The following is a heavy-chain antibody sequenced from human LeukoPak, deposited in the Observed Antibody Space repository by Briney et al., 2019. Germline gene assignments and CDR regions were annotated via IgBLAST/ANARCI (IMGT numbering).Heavy chain of an antibody. Sequence: GRSLRLSCATSGFTFSTYGIHWVRQAPGKGLEWVAAIWPDGSYKYYADSVKGRFTISRDNSKNTVYLQMNTLRDEDTAVYYCARDRGTVSGSYVDAFDIWGQGTMVTVSS. D-gene: IGHD3-16*01. CDR3: ARDRGTVSGSYVDAFDI. CDR2: IWPDGSYK. J-gene: IGHJ3*02. V-gene: IGHV3-33*01. CDR1: GFTFSTYG.